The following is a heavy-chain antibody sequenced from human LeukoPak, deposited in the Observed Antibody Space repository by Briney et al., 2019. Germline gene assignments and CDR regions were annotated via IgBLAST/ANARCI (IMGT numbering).Heavy chain of an antibody. D-gene: IGHD3-10*01. V-gene: IGHV3-74*01. CDR2: INSDGSIT. Sequence: GGSLRLSCAASGFTFSNYWMHWVRQAPGKGLVWVSRINSDGSITTYADSVEGRFTISRDNAENMLYLQMNSLRAEDTAVYYCARSGSGFDYWGQGTLVTASS. CDR3: ARSGSGFDY. CDR1: GFTFSNYW. J-gene: IGHJ4*02.